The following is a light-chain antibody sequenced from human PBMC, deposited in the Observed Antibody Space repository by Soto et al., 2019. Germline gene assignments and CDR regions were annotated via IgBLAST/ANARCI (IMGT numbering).Light chain of an antibody. CDR2: DVT. Sequence: QSVLTQPASVSGSPGQSITISCTGTSSDVGGYDHVSWYQQHPGKAPKLIIYDVTVRPSGISPRFSGSKSVNTASLAVSGLQPEEEDDYYCSSYTNKGTLLFGGGTKVTVL. V-gene: IGLV2-14*03. J-gene: IGLJ3*02. CDR1: SSDVGGYDH. CDR3: SSYTNKGTLL.